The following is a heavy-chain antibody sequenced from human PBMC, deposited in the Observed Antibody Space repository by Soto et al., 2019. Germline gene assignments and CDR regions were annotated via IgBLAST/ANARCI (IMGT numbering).Heavy chain of an antibody. CDR2: IYFRGTS. J-gene: IGHJ5*02. CDR3: ARGARWLDP. Sequence: QVQLQESGPGLVKPSQTLSLTCSVSGGSTSSGGYYWNWIRQHPGKGLEWIGNIYFRGTSYYNPSLKSRVTLWVDTSKNQFCLKLNSVTAADTAVYYCARGARWLDPWGQGTLVTVSS. V-gene: IGHV4-31*03. CDR1: GGSTSSGGYY.